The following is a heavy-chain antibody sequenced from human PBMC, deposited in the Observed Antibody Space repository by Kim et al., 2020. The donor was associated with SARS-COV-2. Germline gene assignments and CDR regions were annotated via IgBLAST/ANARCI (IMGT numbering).Heavy chain of an antibody. CDR1: GFTFSSYW. CDR2: IKQDGSEK. J-gene: IGHJ3*02. D-gene: IGHD3-22*01. V-gene: IGHV3-7*01. CDR3: ARGAWGYLYESSGYPLANAFGI. Sequence: GGSLRLSCAASGFTFSSYWMSWVRQAPGKGLEWVADIKQDGSEKYYVDSVKGRFTISRDNAKNSLYLQMNSLRAEDTAVYYCARGAWGYLYESSGYPLANAFGIWGPETMVTVSS.